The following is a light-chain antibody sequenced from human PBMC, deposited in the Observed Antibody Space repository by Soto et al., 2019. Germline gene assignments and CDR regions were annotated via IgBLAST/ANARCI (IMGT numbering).Light chain of an antibody. CDR3: QQRSYCPGT. J-gene: IGKJ2*01. Sequence: DIVLTQSPGTLSLSPGERATLSCRASQIISSTYLGWYQQKPGQAPRLLIYGASSRATGIPDRFSGSGSGTDFTLTISSLEPEDFAVYYCQQRSYCPGTFGQGTKLEI. CDR1: QIISSTY. CDR2: GAS. V-gene: IGKV3D-20*02.